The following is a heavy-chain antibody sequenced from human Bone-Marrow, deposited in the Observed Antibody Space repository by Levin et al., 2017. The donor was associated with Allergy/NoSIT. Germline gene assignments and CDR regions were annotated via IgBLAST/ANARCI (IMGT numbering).Heavy chain of an antibody. V-gene: IGHV3-48*03. CDR3: AMGGDCSGGSCYSGVDY. J-gene: IGHJ4*02. Sequence: PGGSLRLSCAASGFTFSSYEMNWVRQAPGKGLEWVSYISSSGSTIYYADSVKGRFTISRDNAKNSLYLQMNSLRAEDTAVYYCAMGGDCSGGSCYSGVDYWGQGTLVTVSS. D-gene: IGHD2-15*01. CDR1: GFTFSSYE. CDR2: ISSSGSTI.